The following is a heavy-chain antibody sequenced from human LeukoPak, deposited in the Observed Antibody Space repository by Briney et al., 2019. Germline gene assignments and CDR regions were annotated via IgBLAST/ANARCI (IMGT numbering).Heavy chain of an antibody. CDR3: VRGGSYHIPIDY. CDR2: IYSGGST. Sequence: GGSLRLSCAASGFTVSSNYVSWVRQAPGKGLEWVSVIYSGGSTYYADSVKGRFTISGHNSKNTLYLQMNSLRAEDTAVYYCVRGGSYHIPIDYWGQGTLVTVSS. D-gene: IGHD1-26*01. V-gene: IGHV3-53*04. CDR1: GFTVSSNY. J-gene: IGHJ4*02.